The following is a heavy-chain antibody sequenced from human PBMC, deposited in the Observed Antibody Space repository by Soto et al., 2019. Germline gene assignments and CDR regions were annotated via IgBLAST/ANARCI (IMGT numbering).Heavy chain of an antibody. J-gene: IGHJ6*02. CDR1: GYSFTSYW. CDR3: ATLPITVTTTGYYYYGMDV. Sequence: GESLKISCKGSGYSFTSYWIGWVRQMPGKGLEWMGRIDPSDSYTNYSPSFQGHVTISADKSISTAYLQWSSLKASDTAMYYCATLPITVTTTGYYYYGMDVWGQGTTVTVSS. CDR2: IDPSDSYT. V-gene: IGHV5-10-1*01. D-gene: IGHD4-17*01.